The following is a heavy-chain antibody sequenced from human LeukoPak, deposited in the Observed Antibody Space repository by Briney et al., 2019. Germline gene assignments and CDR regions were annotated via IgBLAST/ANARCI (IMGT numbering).Heavy chain of an antibody. D-gene: IGHD1-26*01. Sequence: PSETLSLTCSVSGYSISSGYYWGWIRQPPGKGLEWIGSIYYSGSTYYNPSLKSRVTISVDTSKNQFSLKLSSVTAADTAVYYCARGLVGATLDYWGQGTLVTVSS. CDR1: GYSISSGYY. CDR3: ARGLVGATLDY. J-gene: IGHJ4*02. V-gene: IGHV4-38-2*02. CDR2: IYYSGST.